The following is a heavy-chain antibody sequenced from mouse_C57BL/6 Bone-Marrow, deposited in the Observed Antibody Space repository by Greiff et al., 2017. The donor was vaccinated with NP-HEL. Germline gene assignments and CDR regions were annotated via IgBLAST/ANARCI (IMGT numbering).Heavy chain of an antibody. CDR2: ISSGSSTI. CDR3: ARWGDYDY. Sequence: EVKLMESGGGLVKPGGSLKLSCAASGFTFSDYGMHWVRQAPEKGLEWVAYISSGSSTIYYADTVKGRFTISRDNAKNTLFLQMTSLRSEDTAMYYCARWGDYDYWGQGTTLPVSS. J-gene: IGHJ2*01. CDR1: GFTFSDYG. V-gene: IGHV5-17*01.